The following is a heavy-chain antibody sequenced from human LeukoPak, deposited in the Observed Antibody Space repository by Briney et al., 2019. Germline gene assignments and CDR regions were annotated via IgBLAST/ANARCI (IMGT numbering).Heavy chain of an antibody. CDR1: GGSISSYY. J-gene: IGHJ5*02. CDR3: ASSSVGRFVWFDP. CDR2: IYYSGST. D-gene: IGHD2-2*01. Sequence: SETLSLTCTVSGGSISSYYWSWIRQPPGKGLGWIGYIYYSGSTNYNPSLKSRVTISVDTSKNQFSLKLSSVTAADTAVYYCASSSVGRFVWFDPWGQGTLVTVSP. V-gene: IGHV4-59*08.